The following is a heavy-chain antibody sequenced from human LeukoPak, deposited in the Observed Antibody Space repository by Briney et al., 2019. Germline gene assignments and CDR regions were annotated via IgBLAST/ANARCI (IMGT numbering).Heavy chain of an antibody. V-gene: IGHV3-7*01. J-gene: IGHJ4*02. CDR1: RFTVSSNY. D-gene: IGHD3-16*01. Sequence: GGSLRLSCAASRFTVSSNYMSWVRQAPGKGLEWVANIKQDGSEKYYVDSVKGRFTISRDNAKNSLYLQMNSLRAEDTAVYYCASLTVTFGGVTPDDYWGQGTLVTVSS. CDR3: ASLTVTFGGVTPDDY. CDR2: IKQDGSEK.